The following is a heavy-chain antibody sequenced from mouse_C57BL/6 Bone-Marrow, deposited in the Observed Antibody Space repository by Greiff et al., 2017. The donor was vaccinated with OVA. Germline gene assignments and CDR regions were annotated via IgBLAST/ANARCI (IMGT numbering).Heavy chain of an antibody. Sequence: QVQLQQPGAELVKPGASVKLSCKASGYTFTSYWMQWVKQRPGQGLEWIGEIDPSDSYTNYNQKFKGKATLTVDTSSSTAYMQLSSLTSEDSAVYYCAREYVPWFAYWGQGTLVTVSA. D-gene: IGHD5-1*01. CDR2: IDPSDSYT. CDR3: AREYVPWFAY. V-gene: IGHV1-50*01. CDR1: GYTFTSYW. J-gene: IGHJ3*01.